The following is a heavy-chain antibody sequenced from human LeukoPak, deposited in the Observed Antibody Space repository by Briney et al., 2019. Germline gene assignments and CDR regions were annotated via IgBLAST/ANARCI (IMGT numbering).Heavy chain of an antibody. CDR2: IYYSGST. D-gene: IGHD2-2*02. Sequence: SETLSLTCTVSGGSISSSNYYWGWIRQPPGKGLEWIGSIYYSGSTYYNPSLKSRVTISVDASKNQFSLKLSSVTAADTAVYYCARHSSMTKGYIAYWGQGTLVTVSS. CDR1: GGSISSSNYY. J-gene: IGHJ4*02. CDR3: ARHSSMTKGYIAY. V-gene: IGHV4-39*01.